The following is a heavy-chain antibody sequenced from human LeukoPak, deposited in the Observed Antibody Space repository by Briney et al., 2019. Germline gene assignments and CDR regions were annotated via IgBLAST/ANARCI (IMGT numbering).Heavy chain of an antibody. D-gene: IGHD2-15*01. CDR2: INHSGST. Sequence: SETLSLTCAVYGGSFSGYYWSWVRQPPGKGLEWIGEINHSGSTNYNPSLKSRVTISVDTSKNQISLKLSSVTAADTAVYYCARVGYLLIDYWGQGTLVTVSS. V-gene: IGHV4-34*01. CDR3: ARVGYLLIDY. J-gene: IGHJ4*02. CDR1: GGSFSGYY.